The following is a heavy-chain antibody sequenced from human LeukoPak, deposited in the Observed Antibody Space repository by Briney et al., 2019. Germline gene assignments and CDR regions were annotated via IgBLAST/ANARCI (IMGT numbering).Heavy chain of an antibody. CDR1: GGSISSSSYY. CDR2: IYYSGST. CDR3: ARGVITMVRGVIPHLGWFDP. D-gene: IGHD3-10*01. J-gene: IGHJ5*02. Sequence: SETLSLTCTVSGGSISSSSYYWGWIRQPPGKGLEWIGSIYYSGSTYYNPSLKSRVTISVDTSKNQFSLKLSSVTAADTAVYYCARGVITMVRGVIPHLGWFDPWGQGTLVTVSS. V-gene: IGHV4-39*07.